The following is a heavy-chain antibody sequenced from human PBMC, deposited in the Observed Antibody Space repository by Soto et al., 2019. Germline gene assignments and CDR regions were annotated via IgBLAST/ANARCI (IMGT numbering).Heavy chain of an antibody. CDR3: ARTPVVQAALVDAFDI. V-gene: IGHV4-4*02. D-gene: IGHD2-2*01. CDR2: IYHSGST. Sequence: QGQLPESGPGLVKPSGTLSLTCAVSGGSISSSNWWGWVRQPPGKGLEWIGEIYHSGSTNYNPSLKSRVTISVDKSKNQFSLKLSSVTAADTAVYDCARTPVVQAALVDAFDIWGHGTMVTVST. J-gene: IGHJ3*02. CDR1: GGSISSSNW.